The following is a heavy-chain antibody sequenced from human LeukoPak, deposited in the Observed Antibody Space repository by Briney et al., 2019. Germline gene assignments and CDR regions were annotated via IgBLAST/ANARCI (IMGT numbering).Heavy chain of an antibody. J-gene: IGHJ4*02. V-gene: IGHV3-30*18. CDR1: GFTFSSYG. Sequence: GRSLRLSCAASGFTFSSYGMHWVRQAPGKGLEWVAVISYDGSNKYYADSVKGRFTISRDNSKNTLYPQMNSLRAEDTAVYYCAKRPVRGVNYFDYWGQGTLVTVSS. D-gene: IGHD3-10*01. CDR2: ISYDGSNK. CDR3: AKRPVRGVNYFDY.